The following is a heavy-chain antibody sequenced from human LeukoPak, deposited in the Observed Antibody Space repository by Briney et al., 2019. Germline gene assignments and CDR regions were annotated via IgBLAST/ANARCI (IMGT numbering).Heavy chain of an antibody. J-gene: IGHJ3*01. CDR3: ARDETMTFYAFDF. V-gene: IGHV4-61*01. CDR1: GGSVSSGSFY. CDR2: IYYSGST. Sequence: SETLSLTCTVSGGSVSSGSFYWSWIRQPPGKGLEWIGYIYYSGSTNYNPSLKSRVTISVDTSKNQFSLKLSSVTTADTAVYYCARDETMTFYAFDFWGQGTMVTVSS. D-gene: IGHD2/OR15-2a*01.